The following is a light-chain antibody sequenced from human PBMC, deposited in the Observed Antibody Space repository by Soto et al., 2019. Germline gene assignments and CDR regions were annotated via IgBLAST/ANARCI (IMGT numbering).Light chain of an antibody. CDR1: QSVSSY. J-gene: IGKJ2*01. Sequence: EIVLTQSPATLSLSPGDRATLSCRASQSVSSYLTWYQQKPGQAPRLLIYDASNRATGIPARFSGSGSGTDFTLNISSLEPEDFAVYYCQQRSNWTYTFGQGTKLEIK. CDR2: DAS. V-gene: IGKV3-11*01. CDR3: QQRSNWTYT.